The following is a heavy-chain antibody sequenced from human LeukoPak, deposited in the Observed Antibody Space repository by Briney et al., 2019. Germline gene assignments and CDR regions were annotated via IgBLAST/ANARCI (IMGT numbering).Heavy chain of an antibody. J-gene: IGHJ4*02. Sequence: SQTLSLTCAISADSVSSTNGVAWNWIRPSPSRGLEWLGRTYYRARWYNDYAESVKSRITVNPVTSKNQFSLQLNSVTPEDTAVYYCARGKNNAFDYWGQGTLVTVSS. V-gene: IGHV6-1*01. D-gene: IGHD2/OR15-2a*01. CDR3: ARGKNNAFDY. CDR2: TYYRARWYN. CDR1: ADSVSSTNGVA.